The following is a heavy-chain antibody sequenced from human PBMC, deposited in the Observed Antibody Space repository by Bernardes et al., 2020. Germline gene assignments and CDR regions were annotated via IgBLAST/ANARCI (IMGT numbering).Heavy chain of an antibody. CDR1: GFTFSSYA. D-gene: IGHD2-21*02. CDR3: AYAGDIQRDYYYYMDV. J-gene: IGHJ6*03. Sequence: GGSLRLSCAASGFTFSSYAMSWVSAISGSGGSTYYADSVKGRFTISRDNSKNTLYLQMNSLRAEDTAVYYCAYAGDIQRDYYYYMDVWGKGTTVTVSS. CDR2: ISGSGGST. V-gene: IGHV3-23*01.